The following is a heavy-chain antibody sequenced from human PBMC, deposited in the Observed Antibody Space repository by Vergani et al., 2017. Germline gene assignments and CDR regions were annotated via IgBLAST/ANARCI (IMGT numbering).Heavy chain of an antibody. CDR3: ARGNVVGGSSSWYPYWYFDL. V-gene: IGHV4-39*07. CDR2: IYYSGST. J-gene: IGHJ2*01. D-gene: IGHD6-13*01. CDR1: GGSISSSSYY. Sequence: QVQLQESGPGLVKPSETLSLTCTVSGGSISSSSYYWGWIRQPPGKGLEWIGSIYYSGSTYYNPSLKSRVTISVDTSKNQFSLKLSSVTAADTAVYYCARGNVVGGSSSWYPYWYFDLWGRGTLVTVSS.